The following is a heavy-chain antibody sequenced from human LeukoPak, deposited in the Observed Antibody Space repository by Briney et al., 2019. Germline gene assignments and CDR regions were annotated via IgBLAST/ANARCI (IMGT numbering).Heavy chain of an antibody. Sequence: SETLSLTCTVSGGSISSSSYYWGWIRQPPGKGLEWIGSIYYSGSTYYNPSLKSRVTISVDTSKNQFSLKLSSVTAADTAVYYCARTYCSSTSCFDPWGQGTLVTVSS. CDR1: GGSISSSSYY. D-gene: IGHD2-2*01. V-gene: IGHV4-39*07. CDR2: IYYSGST. J-gene: IGHJ5*02. CDR3: ARTYCSSTSCFDP.